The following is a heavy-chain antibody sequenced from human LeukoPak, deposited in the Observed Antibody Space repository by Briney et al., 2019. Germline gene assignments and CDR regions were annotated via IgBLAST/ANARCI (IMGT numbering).Heavy chain of an antibody. CDR3: AREVTMVRGSEDWFDP. CDR1: GYTFTSYG. D-gene: IGHD3-10*01. J-gene: IGHJ5*02. Sequence: ASVKVSCKASGYTFTSYGISWVRQAPGQGLEWMGWISAYNGNTDYAQKLQGRVTMTTDTSTSTAYMELRSLRSDDTAVYYCAREVTMVRGSEDWFDPWGQGTLVTVSS. V-gene: IGHV1-18*01. CDR2: ISAYNGNT.